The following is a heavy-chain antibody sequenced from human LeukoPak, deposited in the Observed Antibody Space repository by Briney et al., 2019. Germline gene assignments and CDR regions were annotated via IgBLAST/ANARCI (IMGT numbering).Heavy chain of an antibody. CDR1: GGSISSYY. Sequence: PSETLSLTCTVSGGSISSYYWSWIRQPPGKGLEWIGYIYYSGSTNYNPSLKSRVTISVDTSKNQFSLKLSSVTAADTAVYYCARHIVATIVWFDPWGQGTLVTVSS. CDR3: ARHIVATIVWFDP. CDR2: IYYSGST. D-gene: IGHD5-12*01. V-gene: IGHV4-59*01. J-gene: IGHJ5*02.